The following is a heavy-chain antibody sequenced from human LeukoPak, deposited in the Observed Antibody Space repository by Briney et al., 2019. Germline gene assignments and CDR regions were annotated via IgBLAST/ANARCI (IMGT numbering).Heavy chain of an antibody. CDR1: GFTFDDYA. V-gene: IGHV3-9*01. Sequence: GGSLRLSCAASGFTFDDYAMHWVRQAPGKGLEWVSGISWNSGSIGYADSVKGRFTISRDNAKNSLYLQMNSLRAEDAALYYCAKVDETYYYYYGMDVWGQGTTVTVSS. J-gene: IGHJ6*02. CDR3: AKVDETYYYYYGMDV. CDR2: ISWNSGSI.